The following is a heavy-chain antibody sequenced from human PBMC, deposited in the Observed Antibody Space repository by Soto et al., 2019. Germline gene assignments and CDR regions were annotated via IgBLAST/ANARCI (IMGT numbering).Heavy chain of an antibody. Sequence: TSETLSLTCTVSGGSISSGDYYWSWIRQPPGKGLEWIGYIYYSGSTYYNPSLKSRVTISVDTSKNQFSLKLSSVTAADTAVYYCDRDRVDSGYDGGYYYGMDVWGQGTTVTVSS. CDR2: IYYSGST. V-gene: IGHV4-30-4*01. CDR1: GGSISSGDYY. D-gene: IGHD5-12*01. J-gene: IGHJ6*02. CDR3: DRDRVDSGYDGGYYYGMDV.